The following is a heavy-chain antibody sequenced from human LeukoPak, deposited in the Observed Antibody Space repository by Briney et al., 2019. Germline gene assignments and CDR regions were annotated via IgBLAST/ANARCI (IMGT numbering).Heavy chain of an antibody. CDR3: ARLLRGAVVVPAVDY. CDR1: GYTFTSYG. D-gene: IGHD2-2*01. J-gene: IGHJ4*02. V-gene: IGHV1-18*01. Sequence: ASVKVSCKASGYTFTSYGISWVRQAPGQGLEWMGWISAYNGNTNYAQKLQGRVTMTTDTSTSTAYMELRSLRSDDTAVYYCARLLRGAVVVPAVDYWGQGTLVTVSS. CDR2: ISAYNGNT.